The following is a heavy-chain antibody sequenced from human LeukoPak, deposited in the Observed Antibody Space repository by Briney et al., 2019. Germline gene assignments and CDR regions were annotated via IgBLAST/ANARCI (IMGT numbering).Heavy chain of an antibody. D-gene: IGHD6-19*01. CDR2: IYNIGGT. CDR1: GGSVSRDY. J-gene: IGHJ4*02. CDR3: AREAVAGTLDY. V-gene: IGHV4-59*02. Sequence: SETLSLTCSVSGGSVSRDYWSWIRQPPGKRLEWLGYIYNIGGTNYNPSLKSRVSISVDTSKNQFSLMPTSVTAADTAVYYCAREAVAGTLDYWGQGALVTVSS.